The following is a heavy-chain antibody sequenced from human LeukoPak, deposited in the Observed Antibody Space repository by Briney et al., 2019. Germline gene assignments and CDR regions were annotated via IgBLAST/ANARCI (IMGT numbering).Heavy chain of an antibody. CDR2: INTDGSST. D-gene: IGHD2-2*01. V-gene: IGHV3-74*01. J-gene: IGHJ4*02. Sequence: PGGSLRLSCAASGFTFSSYWMHWVRQAPGKGLVWVSRINTDGSSTSYADSVKGRFTISRDNAKNTLYLQMNSLRAEDTAVYYCARERPNTRSAFDSWGQGTLVTVSS. CDR1: GFTFSSYW. CDR3: ARERPNTRSAFDS.